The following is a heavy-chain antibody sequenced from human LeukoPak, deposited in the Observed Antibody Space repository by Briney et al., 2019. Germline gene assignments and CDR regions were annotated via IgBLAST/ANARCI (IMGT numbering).Heavy chain of an antibody. D-gene: IGHD2-2*02. CDR1: GFTFSTYW. V-gene: IGHV3-7*01. J-gene: IGHJ3*02. CDR3: ATDQRAYTEDAFDI. CDR2: IDQHGSEE. Sequence: GGSLRLSCAASGFTFSTYWMNWFRQAPGKGLEWVANIDQHGSEENYVDSVKGRFTISRDNADNSLYLHMNSLRAEDTAVYYCATDQRAYTEDAFDIWGQGTMVTVSS.